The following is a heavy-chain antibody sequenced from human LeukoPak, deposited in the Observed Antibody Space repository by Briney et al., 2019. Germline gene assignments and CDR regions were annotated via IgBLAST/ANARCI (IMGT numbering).Heavy chain of an antibody. V-gene: IGHV4-4*07. D-gene: IGHD3-3*01. CDR1: SGSISGYY. CDR2: IYTSGST. Sequence: SETLSLTCTVSSGSISGYYWSWIRQPAGKGLEWIGRIYTSGSTNYNPSLKSRVTMPVDTSKNQFSLKLSSVTAADTAVYYCARVVVFGVVSSDYYYYYMDVWGKGTTVTVSS. J-gene: IGHJ6*03. CDR3: ARVVVFGVVSSDYYYYYMDV.